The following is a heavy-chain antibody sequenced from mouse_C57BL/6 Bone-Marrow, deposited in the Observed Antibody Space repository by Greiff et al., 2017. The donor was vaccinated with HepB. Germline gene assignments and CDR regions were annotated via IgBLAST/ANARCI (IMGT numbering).Heavy chain of an antibody. CDR2: ISDGGSYT. Sequence: EVQGVESGGGLVKPGGSLKLSCAASGFTFSSYAMSWVRQTPEKRLEWVATISDGGSYTYYPDNVKGRFTISRDNAKNNLYLQMSHLKSEDTAMYYCARDRDYTDYWGQGTTLTVSS. D-gene: IGHD2-12*01. CDR1: GFTFSSYA. J-gene: IGHJ2*01. CDR3: ARDRDYTDY. V-gene: IGHV5-4*01.